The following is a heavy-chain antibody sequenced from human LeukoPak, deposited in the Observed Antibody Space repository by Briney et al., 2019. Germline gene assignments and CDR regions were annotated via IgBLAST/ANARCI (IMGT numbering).Heavy chain of an antibody. J-gene: IGHJ4*02. CDR1: GFTSSTFA. CDR3: ATYRRVLLPFES. D-gene: IGHD2-8*02. V-gene: IGHV3-23*01. CDR2: IFPSGGEI. Sequence: GGSLRLSCAASGFTSSTFAMIWVRQPPGKGLEWVSSIFPSGGEIHYADSVRGRFTISRDNSKSTLSLQMNSLRAEDTAIYYCATYRRVLLPFESWGQGTLVTVSS.